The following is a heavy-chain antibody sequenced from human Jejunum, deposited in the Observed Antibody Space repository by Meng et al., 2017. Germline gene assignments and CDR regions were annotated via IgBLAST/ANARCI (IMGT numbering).Heavy chain of an antibody. CDR3: ARHISVTGTRGFDY. CDR2: MYQSGTT. J-gene: IGHJ4*02. CDR1: GASMSSGNW. V-gene: IGHV4-4*02. D-gene: IGHD6-19*01. Sequence: QVQLQGAGPGPVQPSETLSLTCAVSGASMSSGNWWSWVRQPPGKGLEWIGEMYQSGTTNYNPSLKSRVTILLDTSKNQLSLELTSVTAADTAVYYCARHISVTGTRGFDYWGQGTLVTVSS.